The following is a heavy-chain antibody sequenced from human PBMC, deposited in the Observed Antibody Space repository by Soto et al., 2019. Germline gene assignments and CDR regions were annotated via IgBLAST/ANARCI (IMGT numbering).Heavy chain of an antibody. D-gene: IGHD5-18*01. J-gene: IGHJ5*02. CDR3: AKDSGYNYGYFRWFDP. CDR1: VDSISNYY. V-gene: IGHV4-59*01. CDR2: IFYSGST. Sequence: SETLSLTCTASVDSISNYYWSWIRQPPGRGLEWIGHIFYSGSTNYNPALKSRVTISVDTSKSQFSLKLSSVTAADTAVYYCAKDSGYNYGYFRWFDPWGQGTLVTVSS.